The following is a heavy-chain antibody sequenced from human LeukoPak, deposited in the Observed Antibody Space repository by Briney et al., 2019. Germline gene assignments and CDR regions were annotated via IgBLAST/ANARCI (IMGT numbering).Heavy chain of an antibody. J-gene: IGHJ4*02. Sequence: ASVKVSCKASGYTFTSYAMNWVRQAPGQGLEWMGWINPNSGGTNYAQKFQGRVTMTRDTSISTAYMELSRLRSDDTAVYYCARSMVRGVILLDYWGQGTLVTVSS. CDR3: ARSMVRGVILLDY. D-gene: IGHD3-10*01. V-gene: IGHV1-2*02. CDR2: INPNSGGT. CDR1: GYTFTSYA.